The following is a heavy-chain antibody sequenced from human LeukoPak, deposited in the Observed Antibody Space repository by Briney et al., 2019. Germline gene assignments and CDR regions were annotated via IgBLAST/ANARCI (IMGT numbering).Heavy chain of an antibody. CDR2: IDWEDDK. CDR1: GFSLSTSAMC. Sequence: ESGPTLVNPTQTLTLTCTLSGFSLSTSAMCVNWIRQPPGKALEWLARIDWEDDKYYSTSLKTRLTISKDTSKNQVVLTMTNMDPVDTATYYCPRGCTPYDYWGQGTLVIVSS. CDR3: PRGCTPYDY. D-gene: IGHD4/OR15-4a*01. J-gene: IGHJ4*02. V-gene: IGHV2-70*11.